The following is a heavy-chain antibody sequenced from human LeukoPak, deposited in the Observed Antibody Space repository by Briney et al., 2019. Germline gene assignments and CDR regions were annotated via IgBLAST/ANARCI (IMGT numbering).Heavy chain of an antibody. CDR3: ARSTMVRGVIILFDY. V-gene: IGHV1-2*04. J-gene: IGHJ4*02. CDR1: GYTFTGYY. Sequence: ASVKVSCKASGYTFTGYYMHWVRQAPGQGLEWMGWINPNSGGTNYAQKFQGWVTMTRDTSISTAYMELSRLRSDDTAVYYCARSTMVRGVIILFDYWGQGTLVTVSS. CDR2: INPNSGGT. D-gene: IGHD3-10*01.